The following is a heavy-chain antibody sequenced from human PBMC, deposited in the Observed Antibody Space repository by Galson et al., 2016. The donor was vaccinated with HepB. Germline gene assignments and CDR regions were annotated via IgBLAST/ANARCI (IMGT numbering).Heavy chain of an antibody. CDR2: ISYDGSKK. CDR3: AKDPYYYGSGSYYFDY. D-gene: IGHD3-10*01. V-gene: IGHV3-30*18. Sequence: SLRLSCAASAFTFSTYGMHWVRQAPGKGLEWVAVISYDGSKKYYADSVKGRFTISRDNSKNTLYLQMKSLRTEDTAVYYCAKDPYYYGSGSYYFDYWGQGTLVTVSS. J-gene: IGHJ4*02. CDR1: AFTFSTYG.